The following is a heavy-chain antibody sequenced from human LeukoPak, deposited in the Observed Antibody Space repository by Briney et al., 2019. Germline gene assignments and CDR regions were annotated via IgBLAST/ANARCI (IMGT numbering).Heavy chain of an antibody. CDR2: ISSSSSTI. Sequence: GGSLSLSCAASGFTFSSYSMNWVRQAPGKGLEWVSYISSSSSTIYYADSVKGRFTTSRDNAKNSLSLQMNSLRDEDTAVYYCARAAMTTLSWWGQGTLVTVSS. J-gene: IGHJ4*02. D-gene: IGHD4-17*01. V-gene: IGHV3-48*02. CDR1: GFTFSSYS. CDR3: ARAAMTTLSW.